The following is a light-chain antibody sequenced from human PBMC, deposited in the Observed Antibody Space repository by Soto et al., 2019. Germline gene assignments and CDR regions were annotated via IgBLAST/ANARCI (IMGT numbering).Light chain of an antibody. CDR2: DAS. CDR1: QSVTTY. Sequence: ETVLTQSPATLSLSHGESATLSCRASQSVTTYLAWYQQKPGQAPRLLIYDASNRATGIPARFSGSGSGTDFTLTISSLEPEDFAVYYCQQRSNWPPITFGQGTRLEIK. CDR3: QQRSNWPPIT. V-gene: IGKV3-11*01. J-gene: IGKJ5*01.